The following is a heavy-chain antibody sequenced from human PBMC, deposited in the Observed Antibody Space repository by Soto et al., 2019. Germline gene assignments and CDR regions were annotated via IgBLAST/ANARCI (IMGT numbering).Heavy chain of an antibody. CDR3: AREAAVDMIVVVTIRDVKYYYYYGMDV. V-gene: IGHV1-69*13. Sequence: SVKVSCKASGGTLSSYAISWVRQAPGQGLEWMGGIIPIFGTANYAQKFQGRVTITADESTSTAYMELSSLRSEDTAVYYCAREAAVDMIVVVTIRDVKYYYYYGMDVWGQGTTVTVSS. CDR2: IIPIFGTA. D-gene: IGHD3-22*01. CDR1: GGTLSSYA. J-gene: IGHJ6*02.